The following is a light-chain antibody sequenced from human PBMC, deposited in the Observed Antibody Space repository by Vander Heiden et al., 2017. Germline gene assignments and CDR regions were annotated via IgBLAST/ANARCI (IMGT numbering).Light chain of an antibody. V-gene: IGLV2-14*01. J-gene: IGLJ2*01. Sequence: QSALPQPASVSGSPGQSITISCTGTANDVGAFNFVSWYQQQPGKAPKLMIYDVSNRPSGVSNRFSGSKSGNTASLTISGLQPEDEADYYCSSYTRISTVLFGGGTKLTVL. CDR2: DVS. CDR3: SSYTRISTVL. CDR1: ANDVGAFNF.